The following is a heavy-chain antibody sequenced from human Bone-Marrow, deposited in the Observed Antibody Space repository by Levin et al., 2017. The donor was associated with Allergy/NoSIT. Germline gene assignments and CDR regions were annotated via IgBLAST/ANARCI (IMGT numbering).Heavy chain of an antibody. Sequence: LGESLKISCKGSGYSFTNYWIGWVRQMPGKGLEWMGIIYPGDSDTRYSPSFQGQVTISADKSISTAYLQWSSLKASDTAMYYCTRPLGHCSSPTCSSYYDGMDGWGQGTTVTVSS. D-gene: IGHD2-2*01. V-gene: IGHV5-51*01. CDR1: GYSFTNYW. J-gene: IGHJ6*02. CDR3: TRPLGHCSSPTCSSYYDGMDG. CDR2: IYPGDSDT.